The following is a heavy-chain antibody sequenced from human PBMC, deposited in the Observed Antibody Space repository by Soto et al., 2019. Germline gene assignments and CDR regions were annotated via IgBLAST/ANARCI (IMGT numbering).Heavy chain of an antibody. V-gene: IGHV3-33*01. CDR1: GFTFSSYG. Sequence: QVQLVESGGGVVQPGRSLRLSCAASGFTFSSYGMHWVRQAPGKGLEWVAVIWYDGSNKYYADSVKGRFTISRDNSNNTLYQQMNSLGAEDTAVYYCAREFRAAGGEDYDGMDVWGQGTTVTVSS. CDR3: AREFRAAGGEDYDGMDV. CDR2: IWYDGSNK. D-gene: IGHD6-13*01. J-gene: IGHJ6*02.